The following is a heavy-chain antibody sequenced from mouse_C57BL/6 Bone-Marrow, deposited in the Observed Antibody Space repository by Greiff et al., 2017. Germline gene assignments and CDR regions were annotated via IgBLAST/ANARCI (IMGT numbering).Heavy chain of an antibody. J-gene: IGHJ2*01. CDR2: ISYDGSN. Sequence: EVKLQESGPGLVKPSQSLSLTCSVTGYSITSGYYWNWIRQFPGNKLEWMGYISYDGSNNYNQSLKNRISITRDTSKNQFFLKLNSVTTEDTATYYCAWADYWGQGTTLTVSS. D-gene: IGHD4-1*01. CDR1: GYSITSGYY. CDR3: AWADY. V-gene: IGHV3-6*01.